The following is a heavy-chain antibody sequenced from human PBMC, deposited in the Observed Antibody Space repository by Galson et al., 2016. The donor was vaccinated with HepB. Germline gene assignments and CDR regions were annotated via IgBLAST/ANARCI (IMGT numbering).Heavy chain of an antibody. V-gene: IGHV3-33*01. CDR1: GLTFSSYG. J-gene: IGHJ4*02. Sequence: SLRLSCAASGLTFSSYGMHWVRQAPGKGLEWVAIIWYDGSNKYYADSVKGRFTISRDNSKNTLYLQMNSLRAEDTAVYYCARESHSGSYYVLDYWGQGTLVTVSS. D-gene: IGHD1-26*01. CDR2: IWYDGSNK. CDR3: ARESHSGSYYVLDY.